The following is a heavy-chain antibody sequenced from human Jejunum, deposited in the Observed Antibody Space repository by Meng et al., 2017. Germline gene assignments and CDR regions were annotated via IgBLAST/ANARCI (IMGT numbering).Heavy chain of an antibody. CDR2: ISHDGSYE. Sequence: GGSLRLSCVASGFTFGSYSMHWVRRAPGKGLEWVAVISHDGSYEYYADSGKGRFTISRDNSEDTLYLQQNSLRPEETDLYYCARIGRGFSYGNGIENWGQGTMVTVSS. D-gene: IGHD5-18*01. J-gene: IGHJ3*01. V-gene: IGHV3-30*04. CDR3: ARIGRGFSYGNGIEN. CDR1: GFTFGSYS.